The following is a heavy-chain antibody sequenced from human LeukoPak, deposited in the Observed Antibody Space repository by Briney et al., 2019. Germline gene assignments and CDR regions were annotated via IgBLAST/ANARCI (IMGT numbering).Heavy chain of an antibody. CDR2: IKQDGSEK. Sequence: GGSLRLSCATSGFTFSSYWMHWVRQAPGKGLEWVANIKQDGSEKYFGDSVKGRFTISRDNAKNLVYLQMNSLRVEDTAVYYCARDLLYYYSGLYYMDVWGKGTTVTVSS. CDR1: GFTFSSYW. J-gene: IGHJ6*03. V-gene: IGHV3-7*01. D-gene: IGHD2/OR15-2a*01. CDR3: ARDLLYYYSGLYYMDV.